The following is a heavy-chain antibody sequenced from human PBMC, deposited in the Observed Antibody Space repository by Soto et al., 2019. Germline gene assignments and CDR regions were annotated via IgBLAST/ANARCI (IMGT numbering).Heavy chain of an antibody. CDR2: IRSKPYGYAT. D-gene: IGHD4-17*01. Sequence: ELQLVESGGGLVQPGGSLRLSCAASGFIFSDSAMHWVHQASGKGLEGVGRIRSKPYGYATSYAPSVEGRFTISTDDSYNTAYLQMNSLKTEDTAVYYCTGTDYGDYSQTGRCHPWGEGTLVTVSS. CDR3: TGTDYGDYSQTGRCHP. J-gene: IGHJ5*02. CDR1: GFIFSDSA. V-gene: IGHV3-73*02.